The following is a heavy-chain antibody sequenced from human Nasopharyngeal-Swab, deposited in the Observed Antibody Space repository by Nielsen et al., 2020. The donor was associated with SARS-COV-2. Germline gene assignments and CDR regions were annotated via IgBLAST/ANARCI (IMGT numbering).Heavy chain of an antibody. CDR1: GYSFTSYW. Sequence: GESLKISCKGSGYSFTSYWIGWVRQMPGKGLEWMRIIYPGDSDTRYSPSFQGQVTISADKSISTAYLQWSSLKASDTAMYYCARHSLYCSSTSCYVSVFDIWGQGTMVTVSS. J-gene: IGHJ3*02. V-gene: IGHV5-51*01. CDR2: IYPGDSDT. D-gene: IGHD2-2*01. CDR3: ARHSLYCSSTSCYVSVFDI.